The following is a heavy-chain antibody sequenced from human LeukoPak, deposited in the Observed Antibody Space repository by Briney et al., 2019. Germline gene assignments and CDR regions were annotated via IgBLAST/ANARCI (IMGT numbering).Heavy chain of an antibody. CDR2: ISSTSDYI. V-gene: IGHV3-21*01. D-gene: IGHD3-16*02. J-gene: IGHJ3*02. CDR1: GYTFSHYS. CDR3: VSGNDPDSTWENYRHNAFDI. Sequence: PGGSLRVSCAASGYTFSHYSVNWVRQAPGKGLEWVSSISSTSDYIYYADSVKGRFTISRDNTKSSLYLQMNSLRAEDTAVYYCVSGNDPDSTWENYRHNAFDIWGKGTTVIVSS.